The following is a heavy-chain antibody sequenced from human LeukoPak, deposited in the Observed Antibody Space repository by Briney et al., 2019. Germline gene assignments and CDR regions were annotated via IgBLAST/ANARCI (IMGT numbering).Heavy chain of an antibody. D-gene: IGHD4-17*01. J-gene: IGHJ4*02. CDR2: IYYSGST. Sequence: SETLSLTCTVSGGSISSYYWSWIRQPPGKGLEWIGYIYYSGSTNHNPSLKSRVTLSVDTSKSQFSLKLSSVTAADTAVYYCARTTVTVSHFDYWGQGTLVTVSS. CDR1: GGSISSYY. CDR3: ARTTVTVSHFDY. V-gene: IGHV4-59*08.